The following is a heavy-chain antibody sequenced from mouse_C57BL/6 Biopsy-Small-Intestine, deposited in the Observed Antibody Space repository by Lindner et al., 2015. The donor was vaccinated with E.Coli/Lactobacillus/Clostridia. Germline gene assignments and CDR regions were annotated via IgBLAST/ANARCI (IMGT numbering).Heavy chain of an antibody. CDR2: IYPGGGYT. CDR1: GYTFTNYW. J-gene: IGHJ2*01. CDR3: ARTRGFDY. V-gene: IGHV1-63*01. Sequence: VQLQESGAELVRPGTSVKMSCKASGYTFTNYWIGWAKQRPGHGLEWIGDIYPGGGYTNYNEKFKGKATLTADKSSSTAYMQFGSLTSEDSAIYYCARTRGFDYWGQGTTLTVSS.